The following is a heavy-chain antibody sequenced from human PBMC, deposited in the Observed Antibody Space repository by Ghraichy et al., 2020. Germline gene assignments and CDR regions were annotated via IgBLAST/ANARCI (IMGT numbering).Heavy chain of an antibody. J-gene: IGHJ5*02. Sequence: GGSLRLSCAVSGFTFSSNYMIWVRQAPGKGLEWVSVIYRGGYTYYADSVKGRFTLSRDNSKNTLYLEMSSLRIEDTAIYYCARASGDYFDPWGQGTLVTVSS. CDR1: GFTFSSNY. D-gene: IGHD4-17*01. CDR2: IYRGGYT. CDR3: ARASGDYFDP. V-gene: IGHV3-53*01.